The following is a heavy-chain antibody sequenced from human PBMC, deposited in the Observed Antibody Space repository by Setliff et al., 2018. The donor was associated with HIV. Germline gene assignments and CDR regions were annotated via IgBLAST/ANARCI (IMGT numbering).Heavy chain of an antibody. V-gene: IGHV1-2*06. D-gene: IGHD6-13*01. CDR1: GYIFTDYY. J-gene: IGHJ3*02. Sequence: ASVKVSCKASGYIFTDYYMHWVRQAPGQELGWMGRINPNSGGTNYAQKFQGRVTMTRDTSISTAYTELSSLRSEDTATYYCARDEGSSRSAFDIWGQGTMVTVSS. CDR3: ARDEGSSRSAFDI. CDR2: INPNSGGT.